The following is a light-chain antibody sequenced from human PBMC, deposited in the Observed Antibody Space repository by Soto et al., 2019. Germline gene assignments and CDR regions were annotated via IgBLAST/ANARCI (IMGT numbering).Light chain of an antibody. CDR1: QSISHY. CDR2: AAS. J-gene: IGKJ4*02. Sequence: DIQMTQSPSSLSASVGDRVTITCRASQSISHYLNWYQQKPGKAHNLLIYAASSLQSGVPSRFSGSGSGTDFTLTISSLQPEGCATYLCQQSYSTPLTFGGGTKVEIK. V-gene: IGKV1-39*01. CDR3: QQSYSTPLT.